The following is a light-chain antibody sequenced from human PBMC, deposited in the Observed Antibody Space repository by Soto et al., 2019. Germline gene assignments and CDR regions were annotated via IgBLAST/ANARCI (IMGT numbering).Light chain of an antibody. CDR2: DAS. CDR1: QSVSSY. V-gene: IGKV3-11*01. CDR3: QQRSNWPPIT. J-gene: IGKJ5*01. Sequence: EIVLTQSPATLSLSPGERATLSCRASQSVSSYFAWSQQKPGQAPRLLIYDASNRATGIPARFSGSGSGPDFTLTISSLEPEDFAVYYCQQRSNWPPITFGQGTRLESK.